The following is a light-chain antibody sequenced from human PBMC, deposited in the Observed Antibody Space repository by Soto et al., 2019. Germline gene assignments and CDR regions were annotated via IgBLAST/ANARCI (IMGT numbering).Light chain of an antibody. J-gene: IGKJ2*01. CDR3: QPCYNTPYT. CDR2: WAS. V-gene: IGKV4-1*01. Sequence: DIVMTQSPDSLAVSLGERATINCKSSQSVLYSSNSKNYLAWYQQKPGQPPKLLIYWASTRESGVPDRFSGSGSGTDFTLTISSLQAEDVAVYYCQPCYNTPYTFGQGTKLEIK. CDR1: QSVLYSSNSKNY.